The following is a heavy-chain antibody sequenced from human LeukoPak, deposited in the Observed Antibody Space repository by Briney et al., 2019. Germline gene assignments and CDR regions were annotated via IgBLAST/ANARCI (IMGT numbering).Heavy chain of an antibody. Sequence: SVKVSCKASGGTFSSYAISWVRQAPGQGLEWMGGIIPIFGTANYAQKFQGRVTITADESTSTAYMELSSLRSEDTAVYYCARALPTLYCSSTSCPFDYWGQGTLVTVSS. J-gene: IGHJ4*02. CDR2: IIPIFGTA. D-gene: IGHD2-2*01. V-gene: IGHV1-69*13. CDR1: GGTFSSYA. CDR3: ARALPTLYCSSTSCPFDY.